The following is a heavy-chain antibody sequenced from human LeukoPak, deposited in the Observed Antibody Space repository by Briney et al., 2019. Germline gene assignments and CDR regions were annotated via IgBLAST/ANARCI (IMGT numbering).Heavy chain of an antibody. CDR2: IYYSGST. D-gene: IGHD5-24*01. V-gene: IGHV4-39*01. J-gene: IGHJ4*02. CDR1: GGSISSSSYY. CDR3: ARRRWLQPPDY. Sequence: ASETLSLTCTVSGGSISSSSYYWGWIRQPPGKGLEWIGNIYYSGSTYYNPSLKSRVTISVDTSKNQFSLKLSSVTAADTAVYYCARRRWLQPPDYWGQGTLVTVSS.